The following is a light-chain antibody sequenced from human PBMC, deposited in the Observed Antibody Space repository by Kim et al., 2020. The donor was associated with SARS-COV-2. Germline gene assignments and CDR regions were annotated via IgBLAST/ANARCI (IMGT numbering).Light chain of an antibody. CDR2: LAS. CDR3: QHYSRFPYT. CDR1: ENIGTW. J-gene: IGKJ2*01. V-gene: IGKV1-5*03. Sequence: DIQMTQSPSTLSASVGDRVTITCRASENIGTWLAWYQQKPGRAPSLLIYLASTLESGVPSRFSGTGSGTELSLSITSLQPDDFATYYCQHYSRFPYTFGQGTKLEI.